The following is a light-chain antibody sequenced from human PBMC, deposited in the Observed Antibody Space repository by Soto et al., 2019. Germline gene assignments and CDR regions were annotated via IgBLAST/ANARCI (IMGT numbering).Light chain of an antibody. Sequence: EIVLTQSPVSVSLSSGERVTLSCRASQAISSTSLAWYQQKPGQAPRLLIYGASTRATGIPDRFSGSGSGTDFTLTISRLEPEDFAVYYCQQYGRSPPISFGQGTRLEIK. CDR2: GAS. J-gene: IGKJ5*01. V-gene: IGKV3-20*01. CDR3: QQYGRSPPIS. CDR1: QAISSTS.